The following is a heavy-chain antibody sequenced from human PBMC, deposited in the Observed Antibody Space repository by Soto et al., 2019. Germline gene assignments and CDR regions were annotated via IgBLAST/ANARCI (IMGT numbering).Heavy chain of an antibody. D-gene: IGHD4-17*01. CDR2: INAGNGKT. CDR3: ARGLLNDYGGNSGGYTFDY. Sequence: ASVKVSCKASGYSFSDYAMHWVRQAPGQRLEWMGWINAGNGKTKYSQNFQGRVTITRDTSASTAYMELSSLRSEDTAVYYCARGLLNDYGGNSGGYTFDYWGQGTLVTVSS. J-gene: IGHJ4*02. V-gene: IGHV1-3*01. CDR1: GYSFSDYA.